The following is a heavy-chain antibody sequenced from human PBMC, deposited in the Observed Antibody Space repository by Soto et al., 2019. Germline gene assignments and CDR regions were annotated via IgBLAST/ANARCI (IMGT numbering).Heavy chain of an antibody. CDR3: VKETYYYDVSSYYPLGS. Sequence: GGSLRLSFSASCFTFDDYNMHWVRQAPGKGLEWVSLISRDGTNTNYAESVKGRFTISRDNSKNSLYLQMNSLRTEDTALYYCVKETYYYDVSSYYPLGSWGQGTLVTVSS. D-gene: IGHD3-22*01. V-gene: IGHV3-43*01. CDR2: ISRDGTNT. J-gene: IGHJ5*02. CDR1: CFTFDDYN.